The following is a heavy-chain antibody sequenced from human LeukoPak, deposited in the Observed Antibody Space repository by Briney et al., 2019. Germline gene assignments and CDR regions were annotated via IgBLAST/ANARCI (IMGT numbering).Heavy chain of an antibody. V-gene: IGHV4-34*09. D-gene: IGHD3-3*01. CDR2: INHSGST. J-gene: IGHJ4*02. CDR3: AGDLYDFWSGYRY. Sequence: SETLSLTCAVYGGSFSGYYWSWIRQPPGKGLEWIEEINHSGSTYYNPSLKSRVTISVDTSKNQFSLKLSSVTAADTAVYYCAGDLYDFWSGYRYWGQGTLVTVSS. CDR1: GGSFSGYY.